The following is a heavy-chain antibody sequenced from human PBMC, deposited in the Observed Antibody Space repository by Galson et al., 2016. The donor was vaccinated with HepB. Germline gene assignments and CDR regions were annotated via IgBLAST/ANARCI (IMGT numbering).Heavy chain of an antibody. V-gene: IGHV3-30*18. D-gene: IGHD2-2*01. CDR2: ISYDGSNK. CDR1: GFTFSSYG. CDR3: AKDGRIYCSSASCHDHFHY. Sequence: LRLSCAASGFTFSSYGMHWVRQAPGKGLEWVAFISYDGSNKKYADSVTGRFTISRDNSKKTLYLQMNSLRAEDTAVYYCAKDGRIYCSSASCHDHFHYWGQGTLVTVSS. J-gene: IGHJ4*02.